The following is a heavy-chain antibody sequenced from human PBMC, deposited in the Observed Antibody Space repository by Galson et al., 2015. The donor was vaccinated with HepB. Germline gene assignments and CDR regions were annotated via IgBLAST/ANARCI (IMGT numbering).Heavy chain of an antibody. D-gene: IGHD6-19*01. V-gene: IGHV1-2*06. CDR2: ISPNSGGT. CDR1: GYTFTGYY. J-gene: IGHJ6*02. CDR3: ARVSVPARNGMDV. Sequence: SVKVSCKASGYTFTGYYIHWVRQAPGQGLEWMGRISPNSGGTNYAQSFQGRVTMTRDTSISTAYMELSSLRSDDTALYYCARVSVPARNGMDVWGQGTTVTVSS.